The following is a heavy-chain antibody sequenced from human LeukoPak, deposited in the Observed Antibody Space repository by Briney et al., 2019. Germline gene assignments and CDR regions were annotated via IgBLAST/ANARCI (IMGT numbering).Heavy chain of an antibody. J-gene: IGHJ4*02. CDR2: IYPGDSDT. CDR3: ARLAPLWFGETGYFDY. D-gene: IGHD3-10*01. V-gene: IGHV5-51*01. Sequence: GESLKISCKGSGYSFTSYWIGWLRQMPGKGLEWMGIIYPGDSDTRYSPSFQGQVTISADKSISTAYLQWSSLKASDTAMYYCARLAPLWFGETGYFDYWGQGTLVTVSS. CDR1: GYSFTSYW.